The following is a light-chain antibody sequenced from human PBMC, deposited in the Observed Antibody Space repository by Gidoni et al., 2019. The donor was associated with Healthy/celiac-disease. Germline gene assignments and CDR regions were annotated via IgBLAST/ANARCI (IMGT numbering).Light chain of an antibody. CDR3: CSYAGSSKEV. CDR1: SSDVGSYNL. Sequence: QSALTQPASVSGSPGQSITISCTGTSSDVGSYNLVSWYQQHPGKAPKLMIYEVSTRPSGVSNRFSGSKSGNTASLTISGLQAEDEADYYCCSYAGSSKEVFGGGTKLTVL. CDR2: EVS. V-gene: IGLV2-23*02. J-gene: IGLJ2*01.